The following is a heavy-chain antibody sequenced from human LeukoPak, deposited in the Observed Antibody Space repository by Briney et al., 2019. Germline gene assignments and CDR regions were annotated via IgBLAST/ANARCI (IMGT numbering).Heavy chain of an antibody. CDR2: INTNTGNP. J-gene: IGHJ4*02. CDR3: ARVIYDFWSEQNLDY. CDR1: GYTFASYA. D-gene: IGHD3-3*01. V-gene: IGHV7-4-1*02. Sequence: ASVKVSCKASGYTFASYAMNWVRQAPGQGLEWMGWINTNTGNPTYAQGFTGRFVFSLDTSVSTAYLQISSLKAEDTAVYYCARVIYDFWSEQNLDYWGQGTLVTVSS.